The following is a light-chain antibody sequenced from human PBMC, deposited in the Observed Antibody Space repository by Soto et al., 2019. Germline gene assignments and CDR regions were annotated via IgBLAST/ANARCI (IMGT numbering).Light chain of an antibody. J-gene: IGKJ1*01. CDR3: QQYGSSTET. CDR2: GAS. Sequence: EIVLTQSPATLSLSPVERANLSCRASQSVSSYLAWYQQKPGQAPRLLIYGASSRATGIPDRFSGSGSGTDFTLTISRLEPEDFAVYYCQQYGSSTETFGQGTKVDIK. CDR1: QSVSSY. V-gene: IGKV3-20*01.